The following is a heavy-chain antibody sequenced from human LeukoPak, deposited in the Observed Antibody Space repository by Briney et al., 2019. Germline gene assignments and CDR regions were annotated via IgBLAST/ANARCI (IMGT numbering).Heavy chain of an antibody. CDR3: ARISSYGTSYFDY. D-gene: IGHD5-18*01. CDR1: GGSISSGGYY. V-gene: IGHV4-30-2*01. Sequence: PSETLSLTCTVSGGSISSGGYYWSWIRQPPGKGLEWIGYIYHSGSTYYNPSLKSRVTISVDRSKNQFSLKLSSVTAADTAVYYCARISSYGTSYFDYWGQGTLVTVSS. J-gene: IGHJ4*02. CDR2: IYHSGST.